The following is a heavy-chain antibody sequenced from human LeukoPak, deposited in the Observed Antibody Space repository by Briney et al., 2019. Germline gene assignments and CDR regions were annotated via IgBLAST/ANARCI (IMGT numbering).Heavy chain of an antibody. V-gene: IGHV3-23*01. CDR2: ISGSGGST. D-gene: IGHD6-13*01. CDR3: ARDAGYELRRASSAAVF. Sequence: GGSLRLSCAASGFTFSSYAMSWVRQAPGKGLEWVSAISGSGGSTYYADSVKGRFTISRDNSKNTLYLQMNSLRAEDTAVYYCARDAGYELRRASSAAVFWGQGTLVTVSS. CDR1: GFTFSSYA. J-gene: IGHJ4*02.